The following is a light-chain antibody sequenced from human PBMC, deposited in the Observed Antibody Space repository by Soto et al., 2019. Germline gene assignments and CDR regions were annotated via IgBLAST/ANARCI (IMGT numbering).Light chain of an antibody. Sequence: DIQMTQAPSSLYASVGDRVTITCRASQSIRNDLGWNQQKPEKAPKRLIHAASTLQNGVPSSFSGSGSGTEFTHTISCLQPENFATYDCQHHNSYLELTFGGGTKVEIK. CDR2: AAS. CDR1: QSIRND. J-gene: IGKJ4*01. CDR3: QHHNSYLELT. V-gene: IGKV1-17*01.